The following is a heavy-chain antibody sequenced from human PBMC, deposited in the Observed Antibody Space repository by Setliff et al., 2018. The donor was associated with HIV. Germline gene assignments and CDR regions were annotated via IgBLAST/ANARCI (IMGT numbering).Heavy chain of an antibody. CDR1: GYSLTELS. D-gene: IGHD7-27*01. CDR2: FDPLKGKM. CDR3: TSFIWALGYFDY. Sequence: ASVKVSCKVSGYSLTELSMHWVRQVPGKGFEWMGGFDPLKGKMVYAQAFRGRVTLTEVKSTETVYMELRRLGSDDTAVYYCTSFIWALGYFDYWGQGALVTVSA. V-gene: IGHV1-24*01. J-gene: IGHJ4*02.